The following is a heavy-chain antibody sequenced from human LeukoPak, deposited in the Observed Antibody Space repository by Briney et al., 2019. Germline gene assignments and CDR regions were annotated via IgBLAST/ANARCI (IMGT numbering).Heavy chain of an antibody. Sequence: GGSLRLSCAASEFTFSSYWMSWVRQAPGKGLEWVANIKQDGSEEYYVDSVKGRFTISRDNAKNSLYLQMNSLRAEDTAVYYCARLIYSYGGDYWGQGTLVTVSS. CDR2: IKQDGSEE. D-gene: IGHD5-18*01. V-gene: IGHV3-7*01. CDR3: ARLIYSYGGDY. CDR1: EFTFSSYW. J-gene: IGHJ4*02.